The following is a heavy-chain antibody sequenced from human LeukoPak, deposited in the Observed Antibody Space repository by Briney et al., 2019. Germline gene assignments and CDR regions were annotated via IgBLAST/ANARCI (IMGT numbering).Heavy chain of an antibody. CDR2: ISSSSSYI. J-gene: IGHJ5*02. CDR1: GFTFSSYS. D-gene: IGHD3-22*01. Sequence: GGSLRLSCAASGFTFSSYSMSWVRQAPGKGLEWVSSISSSSSYIYYADSVKGRFTISRDNAKNSLYLQMNSLRAEDTAVYYCARASIMYYDSSGYCSWGQGTLVTVSS. V-gene: IGHV3-21*01. CDR3: ARASIMYYDSSGYCS.